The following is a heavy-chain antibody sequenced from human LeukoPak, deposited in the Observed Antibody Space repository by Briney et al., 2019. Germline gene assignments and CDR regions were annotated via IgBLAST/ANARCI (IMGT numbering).Heavy chain of an antibody. V-gene: IGHV4-38-2*02. CDR2: INHSGST. CDR3: ARDRGDSDFDY. CDR1: GYSISSGYH. Sequence: SETLSLTCTVSGYSISSGYHWGWIRQPPGKGLEWIGTINHSGSTYYNPSLKSRVTISVDTSKNQFSLKLRSVIAADTAVYYCARDRGDSDFDYWGQGTLVTVSS. J-gene: IGHJ4*02. D-gene: IGHD2-21*02.